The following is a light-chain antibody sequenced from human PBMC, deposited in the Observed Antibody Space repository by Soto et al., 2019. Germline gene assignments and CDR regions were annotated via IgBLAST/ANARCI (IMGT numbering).Light chain of an antibody. J-gene: IGKJ3*01. CDR3: HKYKSAPYT. V-gene: IGKV1-27*01. CDR2: AAS. CDR1: QGIANH. Sequence: DIQMTQSPSPLSASVGDRVTITCRASQGIANHLAWYQQKPGKAPNLLIYAASTLQSGVPSRFSGSGFGTDFTLTISSLQPEDVATYYCHKYKSAPYTFGPGTKVDI.